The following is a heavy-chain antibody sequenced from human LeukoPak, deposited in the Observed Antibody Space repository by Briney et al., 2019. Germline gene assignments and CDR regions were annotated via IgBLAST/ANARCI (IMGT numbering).Heavy chain of an antibody. V-gene: IGHV3-21*01. Sequence: GGSLRLSCVASGFTFSSYSMNWVRQAPGKGLEWVSSISSSSSYIYYADSVKGRFTISRDNAKNSLYLQMNSLRAEDTAVYYCARDEWETYYYYYYMDVWGKGTTVTVSS. CDR1: GFTFSSYS. CDR2: ISSSSSYI. D-gene: IGHD1-26*01. CDR3: ARDEWETYYYYYYMDV. J-gene: IGHJ6*03.